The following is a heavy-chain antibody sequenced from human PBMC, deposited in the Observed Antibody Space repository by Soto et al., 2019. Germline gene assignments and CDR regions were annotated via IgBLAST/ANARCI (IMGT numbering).Heavy chain of an antibody. CDR1: GGTFSSYT. D-gene: IGHD3-22*01. Sequence: SVKVSCKASGGTFSSYTISWVRQAPGQGLEWMGRIIPILGIANYAQKFQGRVTITADKSTSTAYMELSSLRSEDTAVYYCARLDSSGYYSDYWGQGTLVTVSS. CDR3: ARLDSSGYYSDY. V-gene: IGHV1-69*02. J-gene: IGHJ4*02. CDR2: IIPILGIA.